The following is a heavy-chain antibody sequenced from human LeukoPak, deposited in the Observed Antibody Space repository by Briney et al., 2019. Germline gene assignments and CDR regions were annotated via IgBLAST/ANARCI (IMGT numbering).Heavy chain of an antibody. CDR1: GFTFSSYA. J-gene: IGHJ4*02. V-gene: IGHV3-30*04. Sequence: GGSLRLSCAASGFTFSSYAMHWVRQAPGKGLEWVAVISYDGSNKYYADSVKGRFTISRDNSKNTLYLQMNSLRAEDTAVYYCARTLPSIKSKAVAEIDYWGQGTLVTVSS. CDR2: ISYDGSNK. D-gene: IGHD6-19*01. CDR3: ARTLPSIKSKAVAEIDY.